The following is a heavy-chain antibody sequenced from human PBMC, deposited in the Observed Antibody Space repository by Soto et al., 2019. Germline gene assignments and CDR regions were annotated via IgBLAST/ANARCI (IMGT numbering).Heavy chain of an antibody. CDR1: GFTVSSNY. D-gene: IGHD2-2*01. CDR2: IYSGGGT. CDR3: ARVLEGYQLLSYYYYMDV. Sequence: EVQLVESGGVSVQPGGSLRLSCAASGFTVSSNYMSWVRQAPGKGLEWGSMIYSGGGTTYADSVKGRFTISRHNSENTLFLQMNSLRAEDTAVYYCARVLEGYQLLSYYYYMDVWGKGTTVTVSS. V-gene: IGHV3-53*04. J-gene: IGHJ6*03.